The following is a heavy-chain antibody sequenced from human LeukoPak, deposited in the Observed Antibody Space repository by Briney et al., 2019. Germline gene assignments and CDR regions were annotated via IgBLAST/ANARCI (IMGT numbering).Heavy chain of an antibody. CDR1: GFTFSESW. CDR2: LNLDGSDK. Sequence: GGSLRLSCVVSGFTFSESWMSWVRQAPGKGLGWVASLNLDGSDKYYVDSVKGRFTISRDNARNSLYLQMDSLRVEDTAVYYCAKGKRYPDYWGQGTLVTVSS. CDR3: AKGKRYPDY. V-gene: IGHV3-7*03. J-gene: IGHJ4*02. D-gene: IGHD1-1*01.